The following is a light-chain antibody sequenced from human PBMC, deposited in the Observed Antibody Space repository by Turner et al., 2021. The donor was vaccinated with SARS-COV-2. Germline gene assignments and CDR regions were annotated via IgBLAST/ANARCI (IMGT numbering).Light chain of an antibody. CDR2: WAS. J-gene: IGKJ3*01. CDR1: QSVLYSSNNKNY. V-gene: IGKV4-1*01. CDR3: QQYYSTPFT. Sequence: DIVMTQSPDSLAVSLGERATINCKSSQSVLYSSNNKNYLAWYQQKPGKPPKLLIYWASTRESGVPDRFSGSWSGTDFTLTISSLQAEDVAVYYCQQYYSTPFTFGPGTKVDIK.